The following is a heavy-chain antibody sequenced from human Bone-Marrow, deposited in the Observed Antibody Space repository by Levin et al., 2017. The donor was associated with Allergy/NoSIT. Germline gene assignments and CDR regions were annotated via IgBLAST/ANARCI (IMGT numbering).Heavy chain of an antibody. D-gene: IGHD2-15*01. CDR1: GGSINSGSYY. Sequence: SQTLSLTCTVSGGSINSGSYYWNWIRQHPGKGLEWIGYIYYTGGTNYNPSLKSRITISQDSYENQFSLRLNAVTAADTAVYYCASAANYCSGGSCWGTRIDSWGQGTLVTVSS. CDR2: IYYTGGT. V-gene: IGHV4-31*03. CDR3: ASAANYCSGGSCWGTRIDS. J-gene: IGHJ4*02.